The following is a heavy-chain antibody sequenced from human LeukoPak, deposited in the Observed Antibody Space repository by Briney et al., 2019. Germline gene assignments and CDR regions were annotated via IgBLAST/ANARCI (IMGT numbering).Heavy chain of an antibody. J-gene: IGHJ5*02. D-gene: IGHD3-10*01. CDR3: ARDRWFPESNWFDP. CDR2: IYYSGST. V-gene: IGHV4-39*07. CDR1: GGSISSSSYY. Sequence: KTWETLSLTCTVSGGSISSSSYYWGWIRQPPGKGLEWIGSIYYSGSTYYNPSLKSRVTISVDTSKNQFSLRLSSVTAADTAVYYCARDRWFPESNWFDPWGQGTLVTVSS.